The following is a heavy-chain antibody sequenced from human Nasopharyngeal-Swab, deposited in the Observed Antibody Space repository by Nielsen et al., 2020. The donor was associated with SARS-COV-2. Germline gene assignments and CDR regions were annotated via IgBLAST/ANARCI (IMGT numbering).Heavy chain of an antibody. D-gene: IGHD5-18*01. CDR2: INAGNGNT. CDR3: ARGYSYGHIDY. J-gene: IGHJ4*02. Sequence: ASVKVSYKASGYTFTSYAMHWVRQAPGQRLEWMGWINAGNGNTKYSQKFQGRVTITRDTSASTAYMELSSLRSEDTAVYYCARGYSYGHIDYWGQGTLVTVSS. CDR1: GYTFTSYA. V-gene: IGHV1-3*01.